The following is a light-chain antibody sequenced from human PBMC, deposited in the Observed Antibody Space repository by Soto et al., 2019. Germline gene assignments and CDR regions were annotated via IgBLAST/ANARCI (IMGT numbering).Light chain of an antibody. Sequence: QSVLTQPPSASGTPGQRGTISCSGSSSNIGSNYVYWYQQLPGTAPKLLIYRNNQWPSGVPDRFSGSKSGTSASLAISGLRSEDEADYYCAAWDDSLSGYVFGTGTKVTVL. V-gene: IGLV1-47*01. CDR3: AAWDDSLSGYV. CDR2: RNN. CDR1: SSNIGSNY. J-gene: IGLJ1*01.